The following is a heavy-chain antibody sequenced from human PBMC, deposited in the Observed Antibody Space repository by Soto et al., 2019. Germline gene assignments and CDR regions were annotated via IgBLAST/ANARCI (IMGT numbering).Heavy chain of an antibody. CDR2: ISYDGSNK. V-gene: IGHV3-30-3*01. Sequence: GGSLRLSCAASGFTFSSYAMHWVRQAPGKGLEWVAVISYDGSNKYYADSVKGRFTISRDNSKNTLYLQMNSLRAEDTAVYYCARDGVAVALGFLDYWGQGTLVTVSS. CDR3: ARDGVAVALGFLDY. CDR1: GFTFSSYA. D-gene: IGHD6-19*01. J-gene: IGHJ4*02.